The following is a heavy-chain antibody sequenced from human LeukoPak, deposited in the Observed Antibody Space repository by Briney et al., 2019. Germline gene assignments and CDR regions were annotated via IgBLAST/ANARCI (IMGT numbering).Heavy chain of an antibody. CDR3: ARESPNEGGAFDI. Sequence: ASVKVSCKASGYTFTGYYIHWVRQAPGQGLEWMGWINPNSGGTNYAQRFQGRVTMTRDTSISTAYMELSRLRSDDTAVYYCARESPNEGGAFDIWGQGTMVTVSS. V-gene: IGHV1-2*02. D-gene: IGHD1-1*01. CDR2: INPNSGGT. J-gene: IGHJ3*02. CDR1: GYTFTGYY.